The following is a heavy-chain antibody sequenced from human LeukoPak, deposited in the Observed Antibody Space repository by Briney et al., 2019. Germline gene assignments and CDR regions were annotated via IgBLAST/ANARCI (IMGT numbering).Heavy chain of an antibody. CDR2: IKQDGSET. D-gene: IGHD2-21*01. Sequence: PGGSLRLSCAASGFSLINYWMSWVRQAGKGLEWVANIKQDGSETYYVDSVKGRFTISRDNPKNSLYLEMNSLRAEDTAVYYCAREFQGAFDIWGQGTMVTVSS. V-gene: IGHV3-7*01. CDR1: GFSLINYW. CDR3: AREFQGAFDI. J-gene: IGHJ3*02.